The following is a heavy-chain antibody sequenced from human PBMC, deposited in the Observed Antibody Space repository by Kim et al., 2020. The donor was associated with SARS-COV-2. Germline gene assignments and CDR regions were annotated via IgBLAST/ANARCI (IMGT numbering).Heavy chain of an antibody. CDR1: GGSISSSSYY. V-gene: IGHV4-39*01. CDR3: ARMTTVTAPFDY. CDR2: IYYSGST. J-gene: IGHJ4*02. Sequence: SETLSLTCTVSGGSISSSSYYWGWIRQPPGKGLEWIGSIYYSGSTYYNPSLKSRVTISVDTSKNQFSLKLSSVTAADTAVYYCARMTTVTAPFDYWGQGTLVTVSS. D-gene: IGHD4-17*01.